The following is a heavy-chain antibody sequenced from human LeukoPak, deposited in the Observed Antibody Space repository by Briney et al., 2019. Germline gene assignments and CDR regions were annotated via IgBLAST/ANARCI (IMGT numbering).Heavy chain of an antibody. CDR3: AREITLTGYKYGLGFNY. V-gene: IGHV4-59*01. D-gene: IGHD5-12*01. CDR2: IYYNGAT. J-gene: IGHJ4*02. Sequence: LRLSCAASGFTFSDYYMSWIRQSPGMGLEWIGSIYYNGATDYNPSLKSRVTISADTSNNQFSLRLRSVTAADTAVYYCAREITLTGYKYGLGFNYWGQGTLVTVSS. CDR1: GFTFSDYY.